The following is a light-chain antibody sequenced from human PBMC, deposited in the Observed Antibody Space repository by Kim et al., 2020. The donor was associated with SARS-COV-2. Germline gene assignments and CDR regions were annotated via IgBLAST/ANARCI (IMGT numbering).Light chain of an antibody. CDR3: SSYAGSSSLL. CDR2: AVT. Sequence: QSALTQPRSLSGSPGQSVTISCTGTSSDVGGYNYVSWYQLHPGKAPKLMIYAVTERPSGVPGRFSGSKSGNTDFLTISGLQAEDEADYYCSSYAGSSSLLFGGGTQLTVL. CDR1: SSDVGGYNY. J-gene: IGLJ3*02. V-gene: IGLV2-11*01.